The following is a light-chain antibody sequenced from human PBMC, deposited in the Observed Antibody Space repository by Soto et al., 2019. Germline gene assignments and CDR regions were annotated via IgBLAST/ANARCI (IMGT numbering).Light chain of an antibody. V-gene: IGKV4-1*01. J-gene: IGKJ3*01. CDR2: WSS. CDR1: QSVLHRSNGNNY. Sequence: DIVMTQSPDSLSVSLGERATIKCRSSQSVLHRSNGNNYIAWYQQKPGQPPKLLIYWSSTRDSGVPDRFIGSGSGTDFTLTVSSLQAEDVAVYYCQQDLRPPLTFGPGTNVDIK. CDR3: QQDLRPPLT.